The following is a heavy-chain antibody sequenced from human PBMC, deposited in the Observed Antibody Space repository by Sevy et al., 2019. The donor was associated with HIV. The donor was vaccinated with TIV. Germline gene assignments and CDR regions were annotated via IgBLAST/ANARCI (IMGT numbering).Heavy chain of an antibody. CDR2: ISYDGSNK. J-gene: IGHJ4*02. CDR1: GFTFSSYA. CDR3: ARDLALYNYYDSSGPTKY. D-gene: IGHD3-22*01. Sequence: LRLSCAASGFTFSSYAMHWVRQAPGKGLEWVAVISYDGSNKYYADSVKGRFTISRDNSKNTLYLQMNSLRAEDTAVYFCARDLALYNYYDSSGPTKYWGQGTLVTVSS. V-gene: IGHV3-30-3*01.